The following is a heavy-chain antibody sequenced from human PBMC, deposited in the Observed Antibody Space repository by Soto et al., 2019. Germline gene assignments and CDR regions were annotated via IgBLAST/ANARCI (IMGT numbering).Heavy chain of an antibody. CDR3: ARDRIIGTSYSDY. J-gene: IGHJ4*02. Sequence: SETLSLYLTFSSWLFNCFYCSWIRPPAGKGLEWIGRIHSSGTTNYNPSLKSRVTMSVDTSRNQFSLKLTSVTAADTAVYYCARDRIIGTSYSDYWGQGVLVTVSS. CDR1: SWLFNCFY. D-gene: IGHD1-7*01. CDR2: IHSSGTT. V-gene: IGHV4-4*07.